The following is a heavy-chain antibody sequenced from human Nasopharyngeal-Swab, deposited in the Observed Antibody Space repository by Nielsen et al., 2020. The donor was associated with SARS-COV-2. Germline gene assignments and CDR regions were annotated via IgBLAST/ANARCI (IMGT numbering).Heavy chain of an antibody. J-gene: IGHJ6*02. CDR1: GFTFSPYA. V-gene: IGHV3-23*01. CDR2: ISGSGGST. CDR3: AKAPYLRGLDV. Sequence: GESLKISCAASGFTFSPYAMYWVRQPPAKGLEWVSIISGSGGSTYYADSVNDRFTISRDNSKNTLYLQMNSLRVEDTAVYYCAKAPYLRGLDVWGQGTTVTVSS. D-gene: IGHD2-21*01.